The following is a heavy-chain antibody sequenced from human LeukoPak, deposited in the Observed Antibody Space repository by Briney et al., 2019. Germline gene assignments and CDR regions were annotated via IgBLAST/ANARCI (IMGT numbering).Heavy chain of an antibody. CDR1: GFTFGSYA. CDR3: AKGRWASRFDP. Sequence: SGGSLRLSCAASGFTFGSYAMSWVRQAPGKGLEWVSAISGSGGSTYYADSVKGRFTISRDKSKNTLYLQMNRLRAEDTALYYCAKGRWASRFDPWGQGTLVTVSS. D-gene: IGHD5-24*01. V-gene: IGHV3-23*01. J-gene: IGHJ5*02. CDR2: ISGSGGST.